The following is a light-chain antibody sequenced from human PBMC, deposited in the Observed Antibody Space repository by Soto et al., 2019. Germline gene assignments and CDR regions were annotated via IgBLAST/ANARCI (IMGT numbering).Light chain of an antibody. J-gene: IGKJ2*01. CDR2: GAF. V-gene: IGKV3-20*01. CDR3: QPYCSSPYT. Sequence: EILLTQSPGTLSLSPGERVTISCRSSHFISATYLAWYQQRPGQAPRLLIHGAFSRSTGIPDRFSGSGSWTDFTLTISRLATEDSAEYECQPYCSSPYTFGHGTKLEIK. CDR1: HFISATY.